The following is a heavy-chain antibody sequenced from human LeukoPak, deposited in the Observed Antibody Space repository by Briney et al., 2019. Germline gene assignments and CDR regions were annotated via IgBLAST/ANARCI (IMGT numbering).Heavy chain of an antibody. D-gene: IGHD1-26*01. J-gene: IGHJ2*01. CDR2: ISYDGNNK. CDR1: GFTFSSYS. V-gene: IGHV3-30-3*01. CDR3: AKDRTVGASYWYFDL. Sequence: GGSLRLSCSASGFTFSSYSMHWVRQAPGKGLEWVAVISYDGNNKYDADSVKGRFTISRDTSKNILFLQMNTLRAEGTAIYYCAKDRTVGASYWYFDLWGRGTLVTVSS.